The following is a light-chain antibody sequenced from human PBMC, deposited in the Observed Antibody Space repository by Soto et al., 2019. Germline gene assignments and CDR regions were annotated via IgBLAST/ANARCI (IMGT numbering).Light chain of an antibody. Sequence: QSVLTQPPSASGTPGQRVNISCSGSSSNIGSNYVYWYQQLPGTAPKLLIYSTNQRPSGVPDRFSGSKSGTSASLAISGLRSEDEADYYCAAWDDSLSGVVFGGGTKLTVL. CDR3: AAWDDSLSGVV. J-gene: IGLJ3*02. CDR2: STN. CDR1: SSNIGSNY. V-gene: IGLV1-47*02.